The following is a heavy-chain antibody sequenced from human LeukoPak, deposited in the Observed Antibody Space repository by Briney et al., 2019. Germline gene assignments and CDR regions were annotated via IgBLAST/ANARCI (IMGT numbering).Heavy chain of an antibody. J-gene: IGHJ4*02. CDR3: AKGTSVSCYGSLDH. V-gene: IGHV3-23*01. CDR2: VGGNGDSK. CDR1: GFTFRTYA. Sequence: GGSLRLSCAASGFTFRTYAMTWVRQAPGKGLEWVSVVGGNGDSKYYADSVKGRFTISRDISKNTLYLQMNSLRAEDTAVYYCAKGTSVSCYGSLDHWGQGTLVTVSS. D-gene: IGHD2-15*01.